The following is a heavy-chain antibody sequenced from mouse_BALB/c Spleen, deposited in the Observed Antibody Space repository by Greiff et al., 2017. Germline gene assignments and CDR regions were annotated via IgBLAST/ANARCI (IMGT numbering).Heavy chain of an antibody. CDR3: ARGNYGNPFAY. V-gene: IGHV3-2*02. D-gene: IGHD2-1*01. CDR1: GYSITSDYA. J-gene: IGHJ3*01. CDR2: ISYSGST. Sequence: EVKLMESGPGLVKPSQSLSLTCTVTGYSITSDYAWNWIRQFPGNKLEWMGYISYSGSTSYNPSLKSRISITRDTSKNQFFLQLNSVTTEDTATYYCARGNYGNPFAYWGQGTLVTVSA.